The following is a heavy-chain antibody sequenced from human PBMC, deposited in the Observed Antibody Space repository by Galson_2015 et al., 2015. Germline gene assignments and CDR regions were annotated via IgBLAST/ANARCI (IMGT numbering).Heavy chain of an antibody. Sequence: SMRLSCAASGFTVSNKYMNWVRQAPGKGLEWVSVIYSGGSTYYADSVKGRFTISRDNSKNTLYLQMNSLRTEDTAVYYCARDPAAVVATALGWGQGTLVTVSS. CDR3: ARDPAAVVATALG. D-gene: IGHD2-21*02. J-gene: IGHJ4*02. CDR1: GFTVSNKY. V-gene: IGHV3-66*02. CDR2: IYSGGST.